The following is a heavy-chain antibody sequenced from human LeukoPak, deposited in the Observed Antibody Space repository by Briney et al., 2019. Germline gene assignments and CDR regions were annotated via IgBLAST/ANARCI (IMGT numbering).Heavy chain of an antibody. D-gene: IGHD3-10*01. J-gene: IGHJ4*02. CDR1: GGSISSSSYY. CDR3: TGNYYGSGSYADFDY. Sequence: PSETLSLTCTVSGGSISSSSYYWGWIRQPPGKGLEWIGSIYYSGSTYYNPSLKSRVTISVDTSKNQFSLKLSSVTAEDTAVYYCTGNYYGSGSYADFDYWGQGTLVTVSS. CDR2: IYYSGST. V-gene: IGHV4-39*07.